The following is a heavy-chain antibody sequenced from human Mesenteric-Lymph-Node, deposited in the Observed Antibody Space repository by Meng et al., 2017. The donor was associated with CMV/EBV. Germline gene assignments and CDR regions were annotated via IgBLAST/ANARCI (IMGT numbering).Heavy chain of an antibody. V-gene: IGHV3-11*04. Sequence: GESLKISCAASDFTFSDYFMSWIRLAPGKGLECVSYISTSGSTIFYADSVKGRFSISRDNAKNSLYLQMNSLRPEDTGVYHCAKDPHEFWSPYFLDSWGQGTLVTVSS. CDR2: ISTSGSTI. CDR3: AKDPHEFWSPYFLDS. CDR1: DFTFSDYF. D-gene: IGHD3-3*01. J-gene: IGHJ4*02.